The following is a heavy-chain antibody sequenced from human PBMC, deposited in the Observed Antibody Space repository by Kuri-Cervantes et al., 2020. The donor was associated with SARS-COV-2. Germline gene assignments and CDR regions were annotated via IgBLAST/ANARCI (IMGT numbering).Heavy chain of an antibody. CDR1: GGSFSRYY. CDR3: ARGPAHDFWSGYRFDY. D-gene: IGHD3-3*01. CDR2: VYNTGST. J-gene: IGHJ4*02. V-gene: IGHV4-59*08. Sequence: SETLSLTCAVSGGSFSRYYWNWVRQPPGKGLEWIGYVYNTGSTGYNPSLKSRVTISVDTSKNQFSLKLSSVTAADTAVYYCARGPAHDFWSGYRFDYWGQGTLVTVSS.